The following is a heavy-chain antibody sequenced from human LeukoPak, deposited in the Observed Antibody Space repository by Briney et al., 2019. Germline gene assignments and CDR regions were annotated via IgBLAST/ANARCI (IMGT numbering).Heavy chain of an antibody. CDR2: IYYSGST. Sequence: SETLSLTCAVSGYSISSGYYWSWIRQPPGKGLEWIGYIYYSGSTNYNPSLKSRVTISVDTSKNQFSLKLSSVTAADTAVYYCARGDSSGWFSGFDYWGQGTLVTVSS. J-gene: IGHJ4*02. CDR3: ARGDSSGWFSGFDY. CDR1: GYSISSGYY. V-gene: IGHV4-61*01. D-gene: IGHD6-19*01.